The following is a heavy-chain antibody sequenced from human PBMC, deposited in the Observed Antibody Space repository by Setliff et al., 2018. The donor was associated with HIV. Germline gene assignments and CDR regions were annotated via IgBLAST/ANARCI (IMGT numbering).Heavy chain of an antibody. CDR3: AKVDSYAGKNFDY. J-gene: IGHJ4*02. V-gene: IGHV3-23*01. CDR2: ISYNGGTT. CDR1: GFTFSDYT. D-gene: IGHD5-18*01. Sequence: PGGSLRLSCAASGFTFSDYTMSWVRQAPGKGLEWVSSISYNGGTTYYADSVKGRFTISRDNSKNTLYLQMNSLSAEDTAVYYCAKVDSYAGKNFDYWGQGTLVTVSS.